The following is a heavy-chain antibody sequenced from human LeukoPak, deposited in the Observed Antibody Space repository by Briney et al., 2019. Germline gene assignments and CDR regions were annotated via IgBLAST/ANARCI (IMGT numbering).Heavy chain of an antibody. CDR3: AKDPRGGYYYDSSAYDY. CDR1: GFTFSSYA. Sequence: PGGSLRLSCAASGFTFSSYAMSWVRQAPGKGLEWVSAISGSGGSTYYADSVKGRFTISRDNYKNTLYLQMNSLRAEDTAVYYCAKDPRGGYYYDSSAYDYWGQGTLVTVSS. CDR2: ISGSGGST. J-gene: IGHJ4*02. D-gene: IGHD3-22*01. V-gene: IGHV3-23*01.